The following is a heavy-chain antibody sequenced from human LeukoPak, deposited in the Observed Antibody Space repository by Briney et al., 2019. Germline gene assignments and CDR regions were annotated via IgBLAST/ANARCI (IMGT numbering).Heavy chain of an antibody. Sequence: PSETLSLTCAVYGGSFSGYYWSWIRQPPGKGLEWIGEINHSGSTNYNPSLKSRVTISVDTSKNQFSLKLSSVTAADTAVYYCARQIVVVAAATPFDPWGQGTLVTVSS. D-gene: IGHD2-15*01. CDR1: GGSFSGYY. V-gene: IGHV4-34*01. J-gene: IGHJ5*02. CDR3: ARQIVVVAAATPFDP. CDR2: INHSGST.